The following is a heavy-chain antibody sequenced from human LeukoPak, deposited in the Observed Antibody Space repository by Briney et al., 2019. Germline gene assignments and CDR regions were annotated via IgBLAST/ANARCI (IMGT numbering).Heavy chain of an antibody. Sequence: GESLKISCAASGFTFSTYTMNWVRPAPGEGLEWVSVISASGDTTYYADSVRGRFTISRDNSKNALYLQMNSLRAEDTAVYYCAKDLSYSSTWRTADYWGQGTLVTVSS. CDR2: ISASGDTT. CDR1: GFTFSTYT. V-gene: IGHV3-23*01. J-gene: IGHJ4*02. CDR3: AKDLSYSSTWRTADY. D-gene: IGHD6-13*01.